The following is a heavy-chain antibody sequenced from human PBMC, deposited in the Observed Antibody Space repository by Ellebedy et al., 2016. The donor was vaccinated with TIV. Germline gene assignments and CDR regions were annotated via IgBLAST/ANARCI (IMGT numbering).Heavy chain of an antibody. Sequence: SETLSLTCAVYGGSFSGYYWSWIRQPPGKGLEWIGEINHSGSTNYNPSLKSRVTISVDTSKNQFSLKLSSVTAADTAVYYCARDSASHWGQGTLVTVSS. J-gene: IGHJ4*02. V-gene: IGHV4-34*01. CDR3: ARDSASH. CDR2: INHSGST. CDR1: GGSFSGYY.